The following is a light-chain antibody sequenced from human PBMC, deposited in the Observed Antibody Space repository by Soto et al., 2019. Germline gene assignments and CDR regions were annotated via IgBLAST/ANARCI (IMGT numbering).Light chain of an antibody. CDR1: QSISNH. CDR2: AAS. CDR3: QQSYSSPPT. Sequence: DIQMTQSPSTLSGSVGDRVIIACRASQSISNHLNWYQQKPGKAPKLLIFAASSLQSGVPSRFSGSRSGPDFTLTISSLQPEDFATYYCQQSYSSPPTFGQGTKVDIK. J-gene: IGKJ1*01. V-gene: IGKV1-39*01.